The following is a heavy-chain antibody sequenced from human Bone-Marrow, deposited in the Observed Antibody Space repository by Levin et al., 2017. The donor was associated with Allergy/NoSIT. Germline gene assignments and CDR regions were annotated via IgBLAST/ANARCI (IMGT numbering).Heavy chain of an antibody. CDR1: GGSITNSRYY. Sequence: PSETLSLTCTVSGGSITNSRYYWGWIRQPPGKGLEWIGSIYYSGITYYDPSLKSRVTISVDTSKNQFSLKINSVTAADTAIYYCASTFGVVSNNFEYWGQGTLVTVSS. CDR3: ASTFGVVSNNFEY. D-gene: IGHD3-3*01. CDR2: IYYSGIT. J-gene: IGHJ4*02. V-gene: IGHV4-39*07.